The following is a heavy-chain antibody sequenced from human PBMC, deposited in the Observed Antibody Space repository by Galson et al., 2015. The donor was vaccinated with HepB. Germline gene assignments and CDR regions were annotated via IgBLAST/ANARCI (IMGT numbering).Heavy chain of an antibody. CDR3: ARDNLVLRFLEWLLLDYGMDV. Sequence: SLRLSCAASGFTFSSYAMHWVRQAPGKGLEWVAVISYDGSNKYYADSVKGRFTISRDNSKNTLYLQMNSLRAEDTAVYYCARDNLVLRFLEWLLLDYGMDVWGQGTTVTVSS. D-gene: IGHD3-3*01. V-gene: IGHV3-30*04. J-gene: IGHJ6*02. CDR1: GFTFSSYA. CDR2: ISYDGSNK.